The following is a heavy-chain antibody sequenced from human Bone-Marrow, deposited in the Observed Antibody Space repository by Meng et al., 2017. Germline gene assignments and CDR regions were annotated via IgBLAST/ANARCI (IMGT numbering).Heavy chain of an antibody. J-gene: IGHJ4*02. Sequence: GESLKISCAASGFTFSSYAMHWVRQAPGKGPEYVSAISSNGGSTYYANSVKGRFTISRDNSKNTLYLQMGSLRAEDMAVYYCARRTLTLGQYYFDNWGQGTPVTVSS. D-gene: IGHD2-2*01. CDR2: ISSNGGST. CDR3: ARRTLTLGQYYFDN. CDR1: GFTFSSYA. V-gene: IGHV3-64*01.